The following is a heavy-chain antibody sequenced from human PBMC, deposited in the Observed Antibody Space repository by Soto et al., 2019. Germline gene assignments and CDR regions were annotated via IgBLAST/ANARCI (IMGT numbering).Heavy chain of an antibody. CDR3: AREWQWLPL. D-gene: IGHD6-19*01. J-gene: IGHJ4*02. CDR1: GFTFSSYG. CDR2: ISSSGSTI. Sequence: QSGGSLRLSYAASGFTFSSYGMNCVRQAPGKGLEWVSYISSSGSTIYYADSVKGRFTISRDNAKNSLYLQMNSLRAEDTAVYYCAREWQWLPLWGQGTLVTVSS. V-gene: IGHV3-48*03.